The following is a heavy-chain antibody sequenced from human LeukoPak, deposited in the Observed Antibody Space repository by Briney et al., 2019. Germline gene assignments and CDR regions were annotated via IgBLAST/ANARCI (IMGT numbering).Heavy chain of an antibody. D-gene: IGHD1-26*01. Sequence: GGSLRLSCAASGFTFNDYYMTWIRQAPGRGLEWVSYIGNSGSPIYYADSVKGRFTISRDNAKNSLYLQMNSLRAEDTAVYYCAKSQRGYYPRRTYYYYMDVWGKGTTVTVSS. V-gene: IGHV3-11*01. CDR2: IGNSGSPI. CDR1: GFTFNDYY. CDR3: AKSQRGYYPRRTYYYYMDV. J-gene: IGHJ6*03.